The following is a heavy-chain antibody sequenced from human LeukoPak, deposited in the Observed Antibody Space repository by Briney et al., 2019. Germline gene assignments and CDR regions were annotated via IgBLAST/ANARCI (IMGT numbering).Heavy chain of an antibody. D-gene: IGHD6-13*01. CDR3: AKDSYSKGGF. CDR1: GFTFSYHW. J-gene: IGHJ4*02. Sequence: GGSLRLSCAASGFTFSYHWMTWVRQAPGKGLEWVANIKNDGTVKNYVDSVKGRFTISRDNAKNSLYLQMNSLRAEDTAVYYCAKDSYSKGGFWGQGVLVTVSS. CDR2: IKNDGTVK. V-gene: IGHV3-7*01.